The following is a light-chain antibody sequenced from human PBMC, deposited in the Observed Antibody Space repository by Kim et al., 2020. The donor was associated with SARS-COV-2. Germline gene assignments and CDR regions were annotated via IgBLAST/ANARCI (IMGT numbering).Light chain of an antibody. V-gene: IGKV1-39*01. Sequence: SASVGDSVTISCRASQSINTHLNWYQQKPGKAPKLLIFAASTLQSGVPSRFSARGSGTDFTLAISSLQPEDFATYYCQQSYNTPLTFGGGTKLEI. CDR2: AAS. CDR1: QSINTH. CDR3: QQSYNTPLT. J-gene: IGKJ4*01.